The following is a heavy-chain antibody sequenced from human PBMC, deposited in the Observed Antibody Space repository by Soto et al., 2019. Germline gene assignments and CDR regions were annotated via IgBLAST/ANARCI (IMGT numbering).Heavy chain of an antibody. CDR3: ARIWYSSSWYAGDRISHPNYFDH. Sequence: PSETLSLTCTVSGGSISSYYWSWIRQPPGKGLEWIGYIYYSGSTNYNPSLKSRVTISVDTSKNQFSLKLGSVTAADTAVYYCARIWYSSSWYAGDRISHPNYFDHWGQGTLVTVSS. CDR1: GGSISSYY. D-gene: IGHD6-13*01. CDR2: IYYSGST. V-gene: IGHV4-59*01. J-gene: IGHJ4*02.